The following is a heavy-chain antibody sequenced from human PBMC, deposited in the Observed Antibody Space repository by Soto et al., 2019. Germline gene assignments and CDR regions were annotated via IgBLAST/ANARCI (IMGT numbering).Heavy chain of an antibody. CDR1: GFTFSSFG. Sequence: QVQVVESGGGVVQPGRSLRLSCAASGFTFSSFGMHWVRQPPGKGLEWVSLIWYDGSKKSYGDSVKGRFTLSRDNSRNTVYLQMNSLRADDTAVYYCARDASYYSLWSGYYPSRNGMDVWGQGTTVTVSS. CDR2: IWYDGSKK. J-gene: IGHJ6*02. V-gene: IGHV3-33*01. D-gene: IGHD3-3*01. CDR3: ARDASYYSLWSGYYPSRNGMDV.